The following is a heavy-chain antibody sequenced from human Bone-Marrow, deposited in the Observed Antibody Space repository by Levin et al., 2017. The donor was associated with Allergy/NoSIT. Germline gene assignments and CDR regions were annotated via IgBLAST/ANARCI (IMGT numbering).Heavy chain of an antibody. CDR3: TTRYGGSYLDAFDI. CDR2: IKSKTDGGTT. J-gene: IGHJ3*02. CDR1: GFTFSNAW. Sequence: GGSLRLSCAASGFTFSNAWMSWVRQAPGKGLEWVGRIKSKTDGGTTDYAAPVKGRFTISRDDSKNTLYLQMNSLKTEDTAVYYCTTRYGGSYLDAFDIWGQGTMVTVSS. V-gene: IGHV3-15*01. D-gene: IGHD1-26*01.